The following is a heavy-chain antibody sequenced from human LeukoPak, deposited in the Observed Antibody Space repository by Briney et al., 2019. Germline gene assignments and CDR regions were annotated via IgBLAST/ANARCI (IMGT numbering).Heavy chain of an antibody. CDR2: IIPIFGTA. D-gene: IGHD3-3*01. J-gene: IGHJ4*02. CDR1: GGTFSSYA. Sequence: SVKVSCKASGGTFSSYAISWVRQAPGQGLEWMGGIIPIFGTANYAQKFQGRVTITADESTSTAYMELSSLRFEDTAVNYCARGPLRFLGGIDYWGQGTLVTVFS. V-gene: IGHV1-69*13. CDR3: ARGPLRFLGGIDY.